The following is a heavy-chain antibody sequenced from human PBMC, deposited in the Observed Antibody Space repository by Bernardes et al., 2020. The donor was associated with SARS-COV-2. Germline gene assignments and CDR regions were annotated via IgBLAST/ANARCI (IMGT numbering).Heavy chain of an antibody. CDR2: ISEDGSST. CDR3: ARGSGNYYFDY. J-gene: IGHJ4*02. V-gene: IGHV3-74*01. CDR1: GFTFNSYY. D-gene: IGHD5-12*01. Sequence: GGSLRVSCVASGFTFNSYYIHWVRQVPDKGLVWVSRISEDGSSTNYADSVRGRFAISRDNARNTVYLQMNSLRADDAAVYYCARGSGNYYFDYWGQGTLLTVSS.